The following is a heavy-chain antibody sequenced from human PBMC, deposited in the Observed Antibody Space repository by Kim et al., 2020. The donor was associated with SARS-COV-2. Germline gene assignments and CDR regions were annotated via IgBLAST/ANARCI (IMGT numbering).Heavy chain of an antibody. CDR3: AREILWFSYFDY. J-gene: IGHJ4*02. V-gene: IGHV3-21*01. D-gene: IGHD3-10*01. CDR1: GFTFSSYS. Sequence: GGSLRLSCAASGFTFSSYSMNWVRQAPGKGLEWVSSISSSSSYIYYADSVKGRFTISRDNAKNSLYLQMNSLRAEDTAVYYCAREILWFSYFDYWGQGTLVTVSS. CDR2: ISSSSSYI.